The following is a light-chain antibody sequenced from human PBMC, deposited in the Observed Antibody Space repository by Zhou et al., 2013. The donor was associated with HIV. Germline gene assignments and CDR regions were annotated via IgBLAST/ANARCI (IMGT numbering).Light chain of an antibody. V-gene: IGKV3-20*01. Sequence: IVLTQSPGTLSLSPGTRATLSCRASQSVSRNSLAWYQQKPGQAPRLLIYGASSRATGITDRFSGSGSGTDFTLTISRLEPEDFAVYYCQQYGSSLITFGQGTRLEIK. J-gene: IGKJ5*01. CDR3: QQYGSSLIT. CDR1: QSVSRNS. CDR2: GAS.